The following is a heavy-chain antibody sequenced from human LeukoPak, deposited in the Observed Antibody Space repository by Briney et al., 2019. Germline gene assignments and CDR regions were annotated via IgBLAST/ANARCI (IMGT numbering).Heavy chain of an antibody. V-gene: IGHV3-48*03. D-gene: IGHD3-22*01. CDR3: ARESGSSGYYYLDY. Sequence: GGPLRLSCAASGFTFSSYEMNWVRQAPGKGLEWVSYISSSGSTIYYADSVKGRFTISRDNAKNSLYLQMNSLRAEDTAVYYCARESGSSGYYYLDYWGQGTLVTVSS. CDR1: GFTFSSYE. CDR2: ISSSGSTI. J-gene: IGHJ4*02.